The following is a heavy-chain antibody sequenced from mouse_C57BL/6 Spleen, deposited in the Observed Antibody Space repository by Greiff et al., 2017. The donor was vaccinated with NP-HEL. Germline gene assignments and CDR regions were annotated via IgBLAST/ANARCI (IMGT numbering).Heavy chain of an antibody. CDR1: GFTFSSYA. CDR3: TREDWSWFAY. D-gene: IGHD4-1*01. Sequence: EVHLVESGEGLVKPGGSLKLSYAASGFTFSSYAMSWVRQTPEKRLEWVAYISSGGDYIYYADTVKGRFTISRDNARNTLYLQMSSLKSEDTAMYYCTREDWSWFAYWGQGTLVTVSA. V-gene: IGHV5-9-1*02. CDR2: ISSGGDYI. J-gene: IGHJ3*01.